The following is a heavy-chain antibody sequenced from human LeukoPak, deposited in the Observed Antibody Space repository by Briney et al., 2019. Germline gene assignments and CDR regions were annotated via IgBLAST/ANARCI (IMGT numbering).Heavy chain of an antibody. CDR2: IIPIFGTA. J-gene: IGHJ4*02. Sequence: ASVKVSCKASGGTFSSYAISWVRQAPGQGLEWMGGIIPIFGTANYAQKFQGRVTITADESKSTAYMELSSLRSEDTAVYYCAREGAMATILFDYWGQGTVVTVSS. CDR3: AREGAMATILFDY. D-gene: IGHD5-24*01. CDR1: GGTFSSYA. V-gene: IGHV1-69*13.